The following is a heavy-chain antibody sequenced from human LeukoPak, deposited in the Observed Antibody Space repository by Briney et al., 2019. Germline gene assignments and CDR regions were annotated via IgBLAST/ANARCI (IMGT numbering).Heavy chain of an antibody. V-gene: IGHV4-34*01. CDR3: AKPSNYYGSATDAFDF. Sequence: SETLSLTCAVYGGSLSGYYWSWIRQPPGKGLEWIGEINHSGSNNYNPSLKSRVTISVDTSKNHFSLKLNSVTAADTAVYYCAKPSNYYGSATDAFDFWGQGTMVTVSS. J-gene: IGHJ3*01. CDR2: INHSGSN. D-gene: IGHD3-10*01. CDR1: GGSLSGYY.